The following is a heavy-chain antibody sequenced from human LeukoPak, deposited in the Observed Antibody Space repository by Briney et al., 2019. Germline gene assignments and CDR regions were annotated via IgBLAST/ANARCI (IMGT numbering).Heavy chain of an antibody. Sequence: GASVKVSCKASGGTFSSYAVSWVRQAPGQGLEWMGGIIPIFGTANYAQKFQGRVTITTDESTSTAYMELSSLRSEDTAVYYCARYYDILTGPYYFDYWGQGTLVTVSS. J-gene: IGHJ4*02. D-gene: IGHD3-9*01. CDR3: ARYYDILTGPYYFDY. CDR2: IIPIFGTA. CDR1: GGTFSSYA. V-gene: IGHV1-69*05.